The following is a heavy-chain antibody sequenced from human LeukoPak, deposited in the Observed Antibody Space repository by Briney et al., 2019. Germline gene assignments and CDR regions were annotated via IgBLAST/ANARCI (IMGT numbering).Heavy chain of an antibody. D-gene: IGHD1-26*01. CDR2: INHSGST. Sequence: SETLSLTCAVYGGSFSGYYWSWIRQPPGKGLEWIGEINHSGSTYYNPSLKSRVTISVDTSKNQFSLKLSSVTAADTAVYYCARHSPVGIFYFDYWGQGTLVTVSS. CDR1: GGSFSGYY. CDR3: ARHSPVGIFYFDY. V-gene: IGHV4-34*01. J-gene: IGHJ4*02.